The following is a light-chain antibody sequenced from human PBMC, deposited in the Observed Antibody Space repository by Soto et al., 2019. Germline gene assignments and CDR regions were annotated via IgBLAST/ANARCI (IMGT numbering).Light chain of an antibody. CDR1: QSISSW. V-gene: IGKV1-5*01. J-gene: IGKJ4*01. CDR3: QQYNSYSTLT. Sequence: DIQMTQSPSTLSASVGDRVTITGRASQSISSWLAWYQQKPGKAPKLLIYDASSLESGVPSRFSGSGSGTEFTLTISSLQPDDFATYYGQQYNSYSTLTFGGGTKVDIK. CDR2: DAS.